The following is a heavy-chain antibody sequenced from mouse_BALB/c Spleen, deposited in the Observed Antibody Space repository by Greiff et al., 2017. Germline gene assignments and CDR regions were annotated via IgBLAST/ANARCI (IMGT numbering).Heavy chain of an antibody. J-gene: IGHJ4*01. CDR1: GYAFSSSW. Sequence: QVQLQQSGPELVKPGASVKISCKASGYAFSSSWMNWVKQRPGQGLEWIGRIYPGDGDTNYNGKFKGKATLTADKSSSTAYMQLSSLTSVDSAVYFCGGYDYDERGYAMDYWGQGTSVTVSS. CDR3: GGYDYDERGYAMDY. CDR2: IYPGDGDT. V-gene: IGHV1-82*01. D-gene: IGHD2-4*01.